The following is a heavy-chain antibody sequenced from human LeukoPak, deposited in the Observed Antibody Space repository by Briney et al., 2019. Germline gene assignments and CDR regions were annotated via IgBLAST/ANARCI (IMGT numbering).Heavy chain of an antibody. Sequence: GGSLRLSCAASGLTFRNYGMHWVRQAPGKGLEWVAVISYDGSNKYYADSVKGRFTISRDNSKNTLYLQMNSLRAEDTAVYYCARSPGYSTMAATYSSRPLNYWGQGTLVTVSS. J-gene: IGHJ4*02. CDR3: ARSPGYSTMAATYSSRPLNY. CDR1: GLTFRNYG. D-gene: IGHD5/OR15-5a*01. CDR2: ISYDGSNK. V-gene: IGHV3-30*19.